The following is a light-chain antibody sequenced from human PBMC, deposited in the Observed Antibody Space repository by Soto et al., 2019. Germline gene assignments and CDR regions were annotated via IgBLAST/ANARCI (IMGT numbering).Light chain of an antibody. V-gene: IGKV3-11*01. Sequence: EIVLTQSPATLSLSPGERATLSCRASQSVRNYLAWYQQKPGQAPRLLISDASNRATGIPARFSGSGFGTDFTLTISSLEPEDFAVYYCQQRSTWPQLTFGGGTKVEIK. CDR1: QSVRNY. CDR2: DAS. J-gene: IGKJ4*01. CDR3: QQRSTWPQLT.